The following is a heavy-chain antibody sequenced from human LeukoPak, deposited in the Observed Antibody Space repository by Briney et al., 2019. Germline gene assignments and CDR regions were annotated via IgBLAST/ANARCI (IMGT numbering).Heavy chain of an antibody. J-gene: IGHJ6*03. Sequence: TGGSLRLSCAASGFTFSSYSMNWVRQAPGKGLEWVSYISSSSSTIYSADSVKGRFTISRDNAKNSLYLQMNSLRAEDTAVYYCARDKYYMDVWGKGTTVTVSS. CDR2: ISSSSSTI. CDR1: GFTFSSYS. CDR3: ARDKYYMDV. V-gene: IGHV3-48*01.